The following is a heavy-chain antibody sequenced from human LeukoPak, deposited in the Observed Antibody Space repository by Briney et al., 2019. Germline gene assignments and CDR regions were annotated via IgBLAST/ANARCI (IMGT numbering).Heavy chain of an antibody. D-gene: IGHD3-16*01. CDR2: IYYSGNT. J-gene: IGHJ4*02. Sequence: SETLSLTCTVSGGSISSYYWSWIRQPPGKGLEWIGYIYYSGNTNYNPSLRSRVSISIDTSRSQFSLKLSSVTAADTAMYYCARGGGPPSYFDYWGQGTLVTGSS. CDR1: GGSISSYY. CDR3: ARGGGPPSYFDY. V-gene: IGHV4-59*01.